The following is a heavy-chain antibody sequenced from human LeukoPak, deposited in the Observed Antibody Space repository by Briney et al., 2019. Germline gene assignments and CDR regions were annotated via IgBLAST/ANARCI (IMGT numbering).Heavy chain of an antibody. J-gene: IGHJ3*02. CDR3: ARVLPLWFGELLFSDAFDI. CDR1: GYTFTSYG. Sequence: ASVKVSCKASGYTFTSYGISWVRQAPGQGLEWMGWISAYNGNTNYAQKLQGRVTMTTDTSTSTAYMELRSLRSDDTAVYYCARVLPLWFGELLFSDAFDIWGQGTMVTVSS. CDR2: ISAYNGNT. V-gene: IGHV1-18*01. D-gene: IGHD3-10*01.